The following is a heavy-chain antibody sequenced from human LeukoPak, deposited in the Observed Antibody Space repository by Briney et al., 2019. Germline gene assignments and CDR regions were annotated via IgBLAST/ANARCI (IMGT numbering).Heavy chain of an antibody. Sequence: GGSLRLSCAASGFTVSSNYMSWVRQAPGKGLEWVSVIYSGGSTYYADSVKGRFTIPRDNSKNTLYLQMNSLRAEDTAVYYCAREHEQEDAFDIWGQGTMVTVSS. J-gene: IGHJ3*02. V-gene: IGHV3-66*01. CDR2: IYSGGST. CDR1: GFTVSSNY. CDR3: AREHEQEDAFDI.